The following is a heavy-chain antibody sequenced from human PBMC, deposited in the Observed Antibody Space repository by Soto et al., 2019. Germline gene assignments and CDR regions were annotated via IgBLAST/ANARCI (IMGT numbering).Heavy chain of an antibody. Sequence: GGSLRLSCAASGFTFSSYWMHWFRQAPGRGLVWVSRINSDGSSTSYADSVKGRFTISRDNAKNTLYLQMNSLRAEDTAVYYCARAVRSGSYPYYYYGMDVWGQGTTVTAP. CDR1: GFTFSSYW. D-gene: IGHD3-10*01. V-gene: IGHV3-74*01. J-gene: IGHJ6*02. CDR2: INSDGSST. CDR3: ARAVRSGSYPYYYYGMDV.